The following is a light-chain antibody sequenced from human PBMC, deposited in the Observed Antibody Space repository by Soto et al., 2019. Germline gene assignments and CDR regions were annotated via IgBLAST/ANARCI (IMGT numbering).Light chain of an antibody. CDR1: NSDVGAYNY. CDR2: DVS. Sequence: QSALTQPASVSASPGQSITISCTGTNSDVGAYNYVCLYQQHPDKVPKLIIHDVSNRPSGVSNRFSGSKSDNTASLTISGLQAEDEADYYCSSYTRSRTVIFGGGTKVTVL. V-gene: IGLV2-14*01. CDR3: SSYTRSRTVI. J-gene: IGLJ2*01.